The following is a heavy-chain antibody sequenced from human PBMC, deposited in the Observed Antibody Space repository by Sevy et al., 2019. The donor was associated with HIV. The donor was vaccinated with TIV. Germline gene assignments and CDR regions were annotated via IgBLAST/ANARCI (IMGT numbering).Heavy chain of an antibody. D-gene: IGHD3-3*01. V-gene: IGHV3-33*01. J-gene: IGHJ6*02. CDR3: ARDRLGITISAEWGGGMDV. CDR1: GFTLSSYG. Sequence: GGSLRLSCAASGFTLSSYGMHWVRQAPGKGLEWVAVIRYDGSSKYYADSVKGRFTISRDNSKNTLYLKMNSLRAEDTAVYCCARDRLGITISAEWGGGMDVWGQGTTVTVSS. CDR2: IRYDGSSK.